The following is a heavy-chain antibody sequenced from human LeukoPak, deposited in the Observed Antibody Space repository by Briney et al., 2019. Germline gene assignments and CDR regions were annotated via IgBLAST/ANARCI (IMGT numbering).Heavy chain of an antibody. CDR3: ARGGWYLDS. V-gene: IGHV6-1*01. J-gene: IGHJ4*02. Sequence: SQTLSVTCAISGDSVSSNTASWDWIRPSPSRGLEWLARTYYRSKWRNDYATSVKSRISINPDTSRNQFSLQLSSVTPEDTAVYYCARGGWYLDSWGQGTLVTVSS. CDR1: GDSVSSNTAS. D-gene: IGHD6-19*01. CDR2: TYYRSKWRN.